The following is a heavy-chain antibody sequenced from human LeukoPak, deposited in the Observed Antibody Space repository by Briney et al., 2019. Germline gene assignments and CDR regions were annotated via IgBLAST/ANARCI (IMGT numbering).Heavy chain of an antibody. CDR2: INPDSGGT. D-gene: IGHD2-15*01. V-gene: IGHV1-2*02. CDR3: ARKHSSVAVSAATD. CDR1: GYTFTSYY. Sequence: ASVKVSCKASGYTFTSYYMHWVRQAPGQGLEWMGWINPDSGGTNYAQKFQGRVTMTRDTSISTAYMELSRLRSDDTAVYYCARKHSSVAVSAATDWGQGTLVTVSS. J-gene: IGHJ4*02.